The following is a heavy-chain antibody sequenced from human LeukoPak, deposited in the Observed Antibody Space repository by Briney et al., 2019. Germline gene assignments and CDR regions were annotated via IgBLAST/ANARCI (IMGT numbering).Heavy chain of an antibody. Sequence: GGSLRLSCAASGFTFSSYSMNWIRQAPGKGLEWVSSISSSTSYIYYADSVKGRFTISKDNAKNSLYLQMNSLRAEDTAVYYCARAGGSTVSHSDYWGQGTLVTVSS. J-gene: IGHJ4*02. D-gene: IGHD4-17*01. V-gene: IGHV3-21*01. CDR1: GFTFSSYS. CDR3: ARAGGSTVSHSDY. CDR2: ISSSTSYI.